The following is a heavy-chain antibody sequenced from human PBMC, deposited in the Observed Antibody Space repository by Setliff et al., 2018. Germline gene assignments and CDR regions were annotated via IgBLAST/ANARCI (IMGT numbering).Heavy chain of an antibody. CDR3: AKSGGGHCCPLYHHYYMDV. CDR1: GFTFSIYS. V-gene: IGHV3-48*01. D-gene: IGHD2-15*01. CDR2: TSSGSNSI. Sequence: GESLKISCAASGFTFSIYSMNWVRQAPGKGLEWIAYTSSGSNSIYYADSVMGRFTISRDNARNSLYLQMNRLRPEDTAVYYCAKSGGGHCCPLYHHYYMDVWGTGTTVTVSS. J-gene: IGHJ6*03.